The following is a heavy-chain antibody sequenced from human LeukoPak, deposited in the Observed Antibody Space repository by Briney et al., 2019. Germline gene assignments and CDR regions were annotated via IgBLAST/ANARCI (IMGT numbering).Heavy chain of an antibody. Sequence: GGSLRLSCAASGFTFSSYGMHWVRQAPGKGLEWVAVISYDGSNKYYADSVKGRFTISRDNSKNTLYLQMNSLRAEDTAVYYCAKSHIMITFGGVIASDAFDIWGQGTMVTVSS. V-gene: IGHV3-30*18. CDR3: AKSHIMITFGGVIASDAFDI. J-gene: IGHJ3*02. D-gene: IGHD3-16*02. CDR1: GFTFSSYG. CDR2: ISYDGSNK.